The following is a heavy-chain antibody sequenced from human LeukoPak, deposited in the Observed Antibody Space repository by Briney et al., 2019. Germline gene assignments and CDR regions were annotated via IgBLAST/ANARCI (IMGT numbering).Heavy chain of an antibody. CDR2: IQYDESLK. CDR3: AREPGYSSGPVRGFDY. V-gene: IGHV3-30*02. J-gene: IGHJ4*02. D-gene: IGHD6-19*01. Sequence: AGGTLRLSCEASGFTFSRFGKNWVRQAPDKGLAWVAFIQYDESLKCYLGAVKRRFATSRDNSTNTVYLQMNRLRVEGTAVYYGAREPGYSSGPVRGFDYWGQGSLVTVS. CDR1: GFTFSRFG.